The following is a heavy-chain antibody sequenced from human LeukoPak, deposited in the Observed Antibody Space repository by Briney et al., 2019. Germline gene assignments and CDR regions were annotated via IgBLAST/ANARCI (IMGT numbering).Heavy chain of an antibody. Sequence: NSSETLSLTCTVSGGSISSSNWWSWVRQPPGEGLGWIGEIYHSGSTNYNPSVKSLVTISVDKSKNQFSLKRSSVTAADASVYYCARVPTPSIAVAGTGEDSFDYWGQGTLVTVSS. D-gene: IGHD6-19*01. CDR3: ARVPTPSIAVAGTGEDSFDY. CDR1: GGSISSSNW. J-gene: IGHJ4*02. CDR2: IYHSGST. V-gene: IGHV4-4*02.